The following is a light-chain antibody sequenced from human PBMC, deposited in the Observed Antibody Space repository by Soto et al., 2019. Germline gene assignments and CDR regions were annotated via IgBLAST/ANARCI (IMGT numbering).Light chain of an antibody. V-gene: IGLV2-14*01. CDR1: SSDVGGYNY. J-gene: IGLJ1*01. CDR3: SSFTSNTPYV. Sequence: QSALTQPASVSGSPGQSITISCTGTSSDVGGYNYVSWYQQHPGKAPKLMIYDVSNRPSGVSNRSSGSKSGNTASLTISGLQAEDEADYFCSSFTSNTPYVFGTGTKLTVL. CDR2: DVS.